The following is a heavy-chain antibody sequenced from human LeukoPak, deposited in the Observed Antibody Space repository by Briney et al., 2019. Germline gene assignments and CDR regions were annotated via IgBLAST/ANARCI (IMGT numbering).Heavy chain of an antibody. CDR2: IYPGDSDT. J-gene: IGHJ4*02. Sequence: EESLKISCQGSGYSFTSYWIGWVRQMPGKGLEWMGIIYPGDSDTRYSPSFQGQVTISADKSISTAYLQWSSLKASDTAMYYCARQARRNYYDSSGIDYWGQGTLVTVSS. CDR3: ARQARRNYYDSSGIDY. D-gene: IGHD3-22*01. V-gene: IGHV5-51*01. CDR1: GYSFTSYW.